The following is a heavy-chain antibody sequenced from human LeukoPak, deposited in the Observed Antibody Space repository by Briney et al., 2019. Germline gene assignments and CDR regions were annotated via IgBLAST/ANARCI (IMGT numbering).Heavy chain of an antibody. J-gene: IGHJ5*02. V-gene: IGHV4-59*01. D-gene: IGHD6-13*01. CDR3: ARFEGHSSIGP. CDR2: IHYSGST. CDR1: GGSIGRYY. Sequence: SETLSLTCTVSGGSIGRYYWSWIRQPPGRGLEWIGFIHYSGSTNYNPSLKSRVTISVDTSKNQFSLKLTSVTAADTAVYYCARFEGHSSIGPWGQGTLVTVSS.